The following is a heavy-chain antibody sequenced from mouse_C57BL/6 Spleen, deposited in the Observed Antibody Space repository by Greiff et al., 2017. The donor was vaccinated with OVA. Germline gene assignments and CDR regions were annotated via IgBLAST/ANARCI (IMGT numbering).Heavy chain of an antibody. CDR2: ISYDGSN. Sequence: EVKLQESGPGLVKPSQSLSLPCSVTGYSITSGYYWNWIRQFPGNKLEWMGYISYDGSNNYNPSLKNRISITRDTSKNQFFLKLNSVTTEDTATYYCARDQEYDSFDYWGQGTTLTVSS. CDR1: GYSITSGYY. D-gene: IGHD5-1*01. CDR3: ARDQEYDSFDY. J-gene: IGHJ2*01. V-gene: IGHV3-6*01.